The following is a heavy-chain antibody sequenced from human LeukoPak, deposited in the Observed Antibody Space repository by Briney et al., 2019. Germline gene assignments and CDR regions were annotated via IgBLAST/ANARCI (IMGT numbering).Heavy chain of an antibody. CDR2: IYPGDSDT. J-gene: IGHJ6*03. V-gene: IGHV5-51*01. Sequence: GESLKISCKGSGYSFTSYWIGWVRQMPGKGLEWMGIIYPGDSDTRYSPSFQGQVTISADKSISTAYLQWSSLKASDTAMYYCARAVGGYDSRYYYYMDVWGKGTTVIVSS. CDR3: ARAVGGYDSRYYYYMDV. D-gene: IGHD5-12*01. CDR1: GYSFTSYW.